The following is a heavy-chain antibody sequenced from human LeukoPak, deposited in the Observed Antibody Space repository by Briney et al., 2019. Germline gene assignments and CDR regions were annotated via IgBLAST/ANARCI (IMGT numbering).Heavy chain of an antibody. D-gene: IGHD3-9*01. CDR1: GFTFSSYA. Sequence: GGSLRLSCAASGFTFSSYAMHWVRQAPGKGLEWVAVISYDGSNKYYADSVKGRFTISRDNSKNTLYLRMNSLRAEDTAVYYCARVRGYDILTGYYLDYWGQGTLVTVSS. CDR3: ARVRGYDILTGYYLDY. V-gene: IGHV3-30*04. CDR2: ISYDGSNK. J-gene: IGHJ4*02.